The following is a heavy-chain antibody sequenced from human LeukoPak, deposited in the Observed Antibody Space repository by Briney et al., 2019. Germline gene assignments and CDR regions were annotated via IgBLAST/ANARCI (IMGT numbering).Heavy chain of an antibody. Sequence: SETLSLTCTVPGGSISSGRYYWGWIRQPPGKGLEWIGSIYYSRSTYYDPSVKSRITVSLDTSKNQLSLKLSSVTAADTAVYYCARDKTFEGVNFFDYWGQGTLVTVSS. V-gene: IGHV4-39*07. D-gene: IGHD3-9*01. CDR3: ARDKTFEGVNFFDY. CDR2: IYYSRST. CDR1: GGSISSGRYY. J-gene: IGHJ4*02.